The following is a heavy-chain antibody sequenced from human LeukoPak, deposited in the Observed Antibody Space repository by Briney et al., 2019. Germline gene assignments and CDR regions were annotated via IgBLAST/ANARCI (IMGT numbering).Heavy chain of an antibody. CDR3: ARGDYDYGDRYYFDY. CDR2: ISYDASNK. J-gene: IGHJ4*02. D-gene: IGHD4-17*01. CDR1: GFTFSSYW. V-gene: IGHV3-30*03. Sequence: GGSLRLSCAASGFTFSSYWMSWVRQAPGKGLEWVAVISYDASNKYYADSVKGRFTISRDNSKNTLYLQMNSLRAEDTAVYYCARGDYDYGDRYYFDYWGQGTLVTVSS.